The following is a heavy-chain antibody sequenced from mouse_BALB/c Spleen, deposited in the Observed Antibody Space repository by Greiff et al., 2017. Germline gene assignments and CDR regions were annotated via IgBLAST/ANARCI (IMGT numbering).Heavy chain of an antibody. J-gene: IGHJ4*01. CDR2: ISSGGSYT. V-gene: IGHV5-9-4*01. CDR3: ARGKRPCEMDY. CDR1: GFTFSSYA. Sequence: EVNVVESGGGLVKPGGSLKLSCAASGFTFSSYAMSWVRQSPEKRLEWVAEISSGGSYTYYPDTVTGRFTISRDNAKNTLYLEMSSLRAEDTAMYYCARGKRPCEMDYWGQGTSVTVSS.